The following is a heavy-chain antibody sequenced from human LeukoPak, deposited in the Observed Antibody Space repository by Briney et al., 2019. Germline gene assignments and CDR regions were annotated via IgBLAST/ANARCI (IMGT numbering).Heavy chain of an antibody. D-gene: IGHD3-10*01. J-gene: IGHJ4*02. CDR2: ISYDGSNK. Sequence: TGGSLRLSCAASGFTFSSYGMHWVRQAPGKGLEWVAVISYDGSNKYYADSVKGRFTISRDNSKNTLYLQMNSLRAEDTAVYYCAKDQGGSSGSYPFDYWGQGTLVTVSS. V-gene: IGHV3-30*18. CDR1: GFTFSSYG. CDR3: AKDQGGSSGSYPFDY.